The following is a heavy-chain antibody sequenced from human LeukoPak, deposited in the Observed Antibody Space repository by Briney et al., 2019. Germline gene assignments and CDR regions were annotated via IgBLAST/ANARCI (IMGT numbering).Heavy chain of an antibody. CDR2: ISAYNGNT. CDR3: ARVSMVRGVIIRSPPFDY. J-gene: IGHJ4*02. Sequence: ASVKVSCKASGYAFDYYGLSWVRQAPGQGLEWMGWISAYNGNTNYAQKLQGRVTMTTDTSTSTAYMELRSLRSDDTAVYYCARVSMVRGVIIRSPPFDYWGQGTLVTVSS. V-gene: IGHV1-18*01. D-gene: IGHD3-10*01. CDR1: GYAFDYYG.